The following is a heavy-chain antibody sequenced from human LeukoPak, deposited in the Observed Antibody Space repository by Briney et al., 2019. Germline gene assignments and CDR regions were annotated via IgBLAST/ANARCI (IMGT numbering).Heavy chain of an antibody. CDR2: INPNSGGT. CDR1: GYSFTGYY. D-gene: IGHD3-22*01. J-gene: IGHJ4*02. V-gene: IGHV1-2*02. Sequence: ASVKVSCKASGYSFTGYYMHWVRQAPGQGLEWMGWINPNSGGTNYAQKFQGRATMIRDTSISTAYMELSRLRSDDTAVYYCARDRDYYESSGYYYEGGGFDYWGQGTLVTVSS. CDR3: ARDRDYYESSGYYYEGGGFDY.